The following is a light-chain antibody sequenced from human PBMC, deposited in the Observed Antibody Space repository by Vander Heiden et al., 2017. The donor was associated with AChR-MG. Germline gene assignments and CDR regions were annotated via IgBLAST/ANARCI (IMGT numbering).Light chain of an antibody. CDR2: GNS. CDR1: SSNIGAGHH. Sequence: QSVLTQPPPVSGASGQRVTISCTGSSSNIGAGHHVHWYQQLLGTAPKLLIYGNSNRPSGVPDRFSGSKSGTSASLAITGLQAEDEADYYCQSYDSSFSAVFGGGTKLTVL. V-gene: IGLV1-40*01. J-gene: IGLJ2*01. CDR3: QSYDSSFSAV.